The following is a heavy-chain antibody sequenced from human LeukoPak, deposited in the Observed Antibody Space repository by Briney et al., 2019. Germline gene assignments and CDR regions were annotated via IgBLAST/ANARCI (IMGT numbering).Heavy chain of an antibody. Sequence: PGRSLRLSCAVSGFIFDDYGMHWVRQAPGKGLEWVSGISWNSGRIDYADSVKGRFSISRDNVKNSLYLQMNSLRVEDTALYYCARDLGSRPAAIGYCYYHMDVWGQETTVTVSS. CDR3: ARDLGSRPAAIGYCYYHMDV. D-gene: IGHD2-2*02. CDR2: ISWNSGRI. J-gene: IGHJ6*02. CDR1: GFIFDDYG. V-gene: IGHV3-9*01.